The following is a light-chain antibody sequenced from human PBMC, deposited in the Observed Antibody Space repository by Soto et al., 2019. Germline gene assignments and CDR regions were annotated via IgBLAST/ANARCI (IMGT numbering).Light chain of an antibody. V-gene: IGKV3-15*01. CDR3: QLSHNLPLT. CDR2: SAS. Sequence: EIVMTQSPATLSVSPGERATLSCRASQSISTELAWYQQKPGQPPRLLIYSASTRATGVPASFTGIGSDTGFTLTIGRLQAEDFAVYYCQLSHNLPLTFGQWTSLEI. J-gene: IGKJ2*01. CDR1: QSISTE.